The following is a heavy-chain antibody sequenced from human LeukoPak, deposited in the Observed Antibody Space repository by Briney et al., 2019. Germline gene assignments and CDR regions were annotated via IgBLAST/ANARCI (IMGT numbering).Heavy chain of an antibody. CDR1: DDSISSYY. J-gene: IGHJ4*02. CDR3: ARHARGSANCFDY. D-gene: IGHD3-10*01. CDR2: IKYSGST. Sequence: SETLSLTCTVSDDSISSYYWSWIRQPPGKGLEWIGYIKYSGSTKYNPSLESRVTISVDTSKNQFSLNVNSVTAADTAVYYCARHARGSANCFDYWGQGTLVTVSS. V-gene: IGHV4-59*01.